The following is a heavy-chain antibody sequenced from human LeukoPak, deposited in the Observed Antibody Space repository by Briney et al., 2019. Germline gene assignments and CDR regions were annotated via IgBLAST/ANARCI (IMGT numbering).Heavy chain of an antibody. CDR1: GFTFRNYV. V-gene: IGHV3-23*01. Sequence: QSGGSLRLSCAASGFTFRNYVIHWVRQAPGKGLEWVSAISGSGGSTYYADSVKGRFTISRDNSKNTLYLQMNSLRAEDTAVYYCAKGLLNDYWGQGTLVTVSS. CDR3: AKGLLNDY. J-gene: IGHJ4*02. CDR2: ISGSGGST.